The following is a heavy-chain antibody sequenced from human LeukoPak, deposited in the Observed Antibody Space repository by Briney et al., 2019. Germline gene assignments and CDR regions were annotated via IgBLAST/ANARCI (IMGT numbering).Heavy chain of an antibody. D-gene: IGHD2-2*02. Sequence: GRSLRLSCAASGFTFSSYAMSWVRQAPGKGLEWVSAISGSGGSTYYADSVKGRFTISRDNSKNTLYLQMNSLRAEDTAVYYCAKGRPESVVPAAISAYYYYGMDVWGQGTTVTVSS. J-gene: IGHJ6*02. CDR3: AKGRPESVVPAAISAYYYYGMDV. CDR2: ISGSGGST. CDR1: GFTFSSYA. V-gene: IGHV3-23*01.